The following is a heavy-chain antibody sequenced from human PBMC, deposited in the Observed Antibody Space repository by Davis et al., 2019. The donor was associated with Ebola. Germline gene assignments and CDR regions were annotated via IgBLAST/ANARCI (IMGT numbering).Heavy chain of an antibody. CDR1: GYTFSGYY. CDR3: VKGTLGGGNWFFDH. Sequence: ASVKVSCKASGYTFSGYYMHWVRQAPGQGLEWPGWVHPATGATYYAQKFQGWVTMTRDTSITSLYLEMSRLKSDDTAVYYCVKGTLGGGNWFFDHWGRGTLVTVSS. J-gene: IGHJ2*01. CDR2: VHPATGAT. D-gene: IGHD1-26*01. V-gene: IGHV1-2*04.